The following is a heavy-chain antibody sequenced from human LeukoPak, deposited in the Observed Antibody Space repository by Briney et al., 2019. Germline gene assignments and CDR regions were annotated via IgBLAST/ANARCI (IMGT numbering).Heavy chain of an antibody. CDR3: ARDPGLVPAAISPFDFDH. V-gene: IGHV1-18*01. CDR1: GYTFTTYG. D-gene: IGHD2-2*02. Sequence: GASVKVSCKASGYTFTTYGINWVRQAPGQGLEWMGWISTYDGNTNYAEKLQGRVTITRNTSTGTAYMELSSLRSEDTAVYYCARDPGLVPAAISPFDFDHWGPGTLVTVSS. CDR2: ISTYDGNT. J-gene: IGHJ4*02.